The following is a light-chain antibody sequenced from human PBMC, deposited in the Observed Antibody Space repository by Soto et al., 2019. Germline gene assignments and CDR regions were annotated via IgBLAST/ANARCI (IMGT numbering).Light chain of an antibody. Sequence: QSALTQPASVSGSPGQSITISCTGTSSDVGGYNYVSWYQQHPGKAPKLMIYEVSNRPSGVSNRFSGSKSGNTASLTISGLQAEDQPDYYCSSYTSSSTRVFGTATKVTVL. CDR3: SSYTSSSTRV. V-gene: IGLV2-14*01. CDR1: SSDVGGYNY. CDR2: EVS. J-gene: IGLJ1*01.